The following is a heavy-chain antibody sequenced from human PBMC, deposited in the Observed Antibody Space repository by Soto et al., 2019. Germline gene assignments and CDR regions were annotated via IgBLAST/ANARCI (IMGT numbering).Heavy chain of an antibody. CDR3: ARDNKYDYIWRRDIPDYGMDV. V-gene: IGHV3-30-3*01. CDR1: GFTFRSYA. CDR2: ISYDGSNK. J-gene: IGHJ6*02. Sequence: QVQLVESGGGVVQPGRSLRLSCAASGFTFRSYAIHWVRQAPDKGLEWVALISYDGSNKYYVDSVKGRFTVSRDNSKNTLYLEMNSLRAEDTAVYYCARDNKYDYIWRRDIPDYGMDVWGQGTTVIVSS. D-gene: IGHD3-16*01.